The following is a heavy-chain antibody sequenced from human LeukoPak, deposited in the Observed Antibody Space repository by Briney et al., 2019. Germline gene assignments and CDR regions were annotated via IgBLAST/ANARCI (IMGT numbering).Heavy chain of an antibody. CDR1: GGSISSGDYY. D-gene: IGHD4-17*01. CDR2: IYYSGST. CDR3: ARYYGDGAVVFDY. J-gene: IGHJ4*02. V-gene: IGHV4-30-4*08. Sequence: SETLSLTCTVSGGSISSGDYYWSWIRQPPGKGLEWIGYIYYSGSTYYNPSLKSRVTISVDTPKNQFSLKLSSVTAADTAVYYCARYYGDGAVVFDYWGQGTLVTVSS.